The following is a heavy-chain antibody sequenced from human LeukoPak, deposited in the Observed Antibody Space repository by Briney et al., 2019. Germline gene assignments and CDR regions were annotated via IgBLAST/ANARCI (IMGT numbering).Heavy chain of an antibody. Sequence: AGGSLRLSCAASGFTVSSNYMSWVRQAPGKGLEWVSVIYSGCSTYYADSVKGRFTISRHICQNTLYLQMNSLRAEDTAVYYCARVRLGSGWSLFDFWGQGTLVTVSS. V-gene: IGHV3-53*04. CDR1: GFTVSSNY. CDR3: ARVRLGSGWSLFDF. CDR2: IYSGCST. J-gene: IGHJ4*02. D-gene: IGHD6-19*01.